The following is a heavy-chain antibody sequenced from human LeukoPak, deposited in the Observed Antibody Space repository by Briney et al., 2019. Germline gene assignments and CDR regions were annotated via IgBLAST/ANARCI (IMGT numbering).Heavy chain of an antibody. V-gene: IGHV4-59*08. CDR1: GGSITSYY. CDR3: ARGSVPQDY. CDR2: IYYSGST. J-gene: IGHJ4*02. Sequence: SETLSLTCTVSGGSITSYYWAWLRQPPGKGLEWIGYIYYSGSTNYNPSLKSRVTISVDTSKNQFSLKLSSVTAADTAVYYCARGSVPQDYWGQGTLVTVSS.